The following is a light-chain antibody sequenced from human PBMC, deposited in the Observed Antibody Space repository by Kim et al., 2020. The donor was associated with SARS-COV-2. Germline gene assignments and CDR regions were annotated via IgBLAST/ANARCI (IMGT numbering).Light chain of an antibody. CDR1: NIGSKS. V-gene: IGLV3-21*04. Sequence: APGKTARMTCGGNNIGSKSVHWYQQKPGQAPVLVIYYDSDRPSGIPERFSGSNSGNTATLTISRVEAGDEADYYCQLWDSSSDHPVFGGGTQLTVL. J-gene: IGLJ3*02. CDR3: QLWDSSSDHPV. CDR2: YDS.